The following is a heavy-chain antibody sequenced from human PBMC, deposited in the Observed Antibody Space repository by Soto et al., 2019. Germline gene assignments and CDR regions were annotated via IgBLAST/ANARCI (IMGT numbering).Heavy chain of an antibody. CDR2: ISSSSSYI. CDR3: ARDPAVTTWYYYYYMDV. Sequence: GGSLRLSCAASGFTFSSFSMNWVRQAPGEGLEWVSSISSSSSYIYYADSVKGRFTISRDNAKNSLYLQMNSLRAEDTAVYYCARDPAVTTWYYYYYMDVWGKGTTVTVSS. D-gene: IGHD4-17*01. CDR1: GFTFSSFS. J-gene: IGHJ6*03. V-gene: IGHV3-21*01.